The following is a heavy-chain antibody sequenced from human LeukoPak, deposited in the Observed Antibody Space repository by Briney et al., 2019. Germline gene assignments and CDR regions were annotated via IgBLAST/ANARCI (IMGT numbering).Heavy chain of an antibody. J-gene: IGHJ4*02. CDR3: ASQLAAAWYPFDY. CDR2: INAGNGNT. Sequence: ASVKVSCKASGYTFTCYAMHWVRQAPGQRLEWMGWINAGNGNTKYSQKFQGRVTITRDTSASTAYMELSSLRSEDTAVYYCASQLAAAWYPFDYWGQGTLVTVSS. CDR1: GYTFTCYA. V-gene: IGHV1-3*01. D-gene: IGHD6-13*01.